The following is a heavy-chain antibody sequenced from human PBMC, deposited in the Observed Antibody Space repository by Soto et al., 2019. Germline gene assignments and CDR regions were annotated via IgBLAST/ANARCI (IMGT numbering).Heavy chain of an antibody. Sequence: QVQLVQSGAEVKKPGSSVKVSCKASGGTFSSYAISWVRQAPGQGLEWMGGIIPIFGTANYAQKFQGRVTITADESTSTAYMELSSLRSEDTAVYYCASPDFWRGYLENLELDYWGQGTLVTVSS. CDR3: ASPDFWRGYLENLELDY. D-gene: IGHD3-3*01. CDR2: IIPIFGTA. J-gene: IGHJ4*02. CDR1: GGTFSSYA. V-gene: IGHV1-69*01.